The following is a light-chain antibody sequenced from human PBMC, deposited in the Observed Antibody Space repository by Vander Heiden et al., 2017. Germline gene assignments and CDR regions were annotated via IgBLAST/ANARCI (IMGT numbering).Light chain of an antibody. J-gene: IGLJ1*01. V-gene: IGLV1-36*01. CDR2: YDD. Sequence: QSVLTQPPSVSEAPRPRVTIPCPGSSSNIEYNAVTWYQHLPGKTPKLLIYYDDLLPSGVSDRFSGSKSGTSASLVISGLQSEDEGDYYCAAWDDSLNAYVFGTGTKVTVL. CDR1: SSNIEYNA. CDR3: AAWDDSLNAYV.